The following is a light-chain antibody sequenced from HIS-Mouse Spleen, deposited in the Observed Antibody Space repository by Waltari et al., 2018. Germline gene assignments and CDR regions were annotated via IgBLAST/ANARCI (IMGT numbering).Light chain of an antibody. Sequence: DIQLTQSPPFLSASVRASVPITCRPSQGISSYLAWYQQKPGKAPKLLIYAASTLQSGVPSRFSGSGSGTEFTLTISSLQPEDFATYYCQQLNSYPPTFGQGTKVEIK. CDR1: QGISSY. CDR3: QQLNSYPPT. V-gene: IGKV1-9*01. J-gene: IGKJ1*01. CDR2: AAS.